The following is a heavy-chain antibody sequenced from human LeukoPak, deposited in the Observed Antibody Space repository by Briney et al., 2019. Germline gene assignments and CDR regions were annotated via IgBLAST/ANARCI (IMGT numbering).Heavy chain of an antibody. D-gene: IGHD2-8*01. CDR3: ARDTDEWSNSPGDD. J-gene: IGHJ4*02. CDR2: ISYDGSQK. CDR1: GFTLNTYV. V-gene: IGHV3-30*04. Sequence: PPGRSLRLSCAVSGFTLNTYVMHWVRQAPGKGLEWVAIISYDGSQKYYADSLKGRFTISRDNSRNTLYLQMNSLRDDDTGMYYCARDTDEWSNSPGDDWAQETLVTVSS.